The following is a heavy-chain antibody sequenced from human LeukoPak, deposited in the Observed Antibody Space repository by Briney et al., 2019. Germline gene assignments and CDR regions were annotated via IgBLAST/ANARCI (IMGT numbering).Heavy chain of an antibody. Sequence: SETLSLTCAVYGGSFSGYYWSWIRQPPGKGVEWIGEINHSGSTNYNPSLKSRVTISVDTSKNQFSLKLSSGTAADTAVYYCARALITNPYYYYYMDVWGKGTTVTVSS. V-gene: IGHV4-34*01. D-gene: IGHD3-10*01. CDR3: ARALITNPYYYYYMDV. CDR2: INHSGST. J-gene: IGHJ6*03. CDR1: GGSFSGYY.